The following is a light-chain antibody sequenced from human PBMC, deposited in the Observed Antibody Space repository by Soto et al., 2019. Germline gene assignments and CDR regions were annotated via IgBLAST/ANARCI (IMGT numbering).Light chain of an antibody. CDR1: SSDVGAYNY. J-gene: IGLJ3*02. CDR3: SSYAGSSWV. V-gene: IGLV2-8*01. CDR2: DVS. Sequence: QSVLTQPPSASGSPGQSVTISCTGTSSDVGAYNYVSWYQQHPGKAPKLMIYDVSKRPSGVPYRFSGSKSVNAASLTVSGLQGEDEADYYCSSYAGSSWVFGGGTKVTVL.